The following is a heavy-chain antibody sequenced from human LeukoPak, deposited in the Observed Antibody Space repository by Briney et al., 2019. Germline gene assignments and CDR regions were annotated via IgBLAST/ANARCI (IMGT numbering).Heavy chain of an antibody. CDR3: ARDIRNSGSYYSDY. Sequence: SETLSLTCAVSGGSIATYYWSWIRQPAGKGLEWIGRIYDSGSTQYNPSLKSRVTMSVDRSRNQFSLKLSSVTAADTALYFCARDIRNSGSYYSDYWGRGTLVTVSS. V-gene: IGHV4-4*07. D-gene: IGHD3-10*01. CDR2: IYDSGST. CDR1: GGSIATYY. J-gene: IGHJ4*02.